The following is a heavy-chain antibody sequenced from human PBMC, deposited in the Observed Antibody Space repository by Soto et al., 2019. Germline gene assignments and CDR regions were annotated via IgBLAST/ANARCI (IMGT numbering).Heavy chain of an antibody. CDR2: IYPDGNR. D-gene: IGHD3-22*01. Sequence: GGSLRLSCAAFGFTVSDNYISWVRQAPGKGLEWVTHIYPDGNRKYYADSVKGRFTTSRDNSQNTMYLQMNSLRVEDTAVYYCARDRVESGYPEYFQHWGQGTLVTVSS. CDR1: GFTVSDNY. CDR3: ARDRVESGYPEYFQH. J-gene: IGHJ1*01. V-gene: IGHV3-66*02.